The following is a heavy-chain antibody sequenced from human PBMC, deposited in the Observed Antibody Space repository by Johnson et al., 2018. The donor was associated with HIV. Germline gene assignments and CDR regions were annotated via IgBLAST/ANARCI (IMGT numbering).Heavy chain of an antibody. CDR1: GFTFSSYP. Sequence: QVQLVESGGGVVQPGRSLRLSCAASGFTFSSYPMHWVRQAPGKGLEWVAVISYDGGSKYYADSVKGRFTISRDNSNNTLYVEMNSLRAEDTAVFYCARGAPNWNYVPFSDAFDIWGQGTMVTVSS. CDR2: ISYDGGSK. CDR3: ARGAPNWNYVPFSDAFDI. J-gene: IGHJ3*02. V-gene: IGHV3-30-3*01. D-gene: IGHD1-7*01.